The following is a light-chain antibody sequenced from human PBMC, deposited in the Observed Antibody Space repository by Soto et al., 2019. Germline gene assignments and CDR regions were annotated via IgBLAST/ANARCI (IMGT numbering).Light chain of an antibody. CDR2: AVS. J-gene: IGKJ4*01. CDR3: LQDYTYPLT. CDR1: QSISSY. V-gene: IGKV1-6*01. Sequence: IQMSHSLSSLSASVEDRVTITCRASQSISSYLNWYQQKPGKAPKLLIYAVSNLQNGVPTRFSGSGSATDFTLTITSLQPEDFATYYCLQDYTYPLTFGGGTKV.